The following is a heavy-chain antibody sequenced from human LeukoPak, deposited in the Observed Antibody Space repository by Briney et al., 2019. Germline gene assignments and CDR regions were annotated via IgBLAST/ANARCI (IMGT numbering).Heavy chain of an antibody. J-gene: IGHJ4*02. CDR2: ISPNSGGT. CDR1: GYTFSGFY. V-gene: IGHV1-2*02. Sequence: ASVRVSCKPSGYTFSGFYIHWVRQAPGQGLEWMGWISPNSGGTKYAQKFQARVTMTRDTSISTAYMELSRLTSDDTAVYYCASEEVGPRQHLTYFDYWGQGTLVTVSS. CDR3: ASEEVGPRQHLTYFDY. D-gene: IGHD6-13*01.